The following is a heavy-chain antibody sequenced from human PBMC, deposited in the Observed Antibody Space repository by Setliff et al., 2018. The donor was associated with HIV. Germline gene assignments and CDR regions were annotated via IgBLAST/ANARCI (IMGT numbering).Heavy chain of an antibody. CDR1: GGTLSSHA. CDR2: IGGYDGNT. Sequence: ASVKVSCKASGGTLSSHAISWVRQAPGQGLEWMGGIGGYDGNTKYPQKFQGRVTMTTDTSTSTAYMELRSLRSDDTAVYFCARDYNRGSLEQQLVHFDYWGQGTLVTVSS. J-gene: IGHJ4*02. D-gene: IGHD6-13*01. V-gene: IGHV1-18*01. CDR3: ARDYNRGSLEQQLVHFDY.